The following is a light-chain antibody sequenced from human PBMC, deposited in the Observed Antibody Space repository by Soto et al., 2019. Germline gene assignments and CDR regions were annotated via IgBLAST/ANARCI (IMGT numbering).Light chain of an antibody. J-gene: IGLJ1*01. CDR1: SSNIGAGYD. Sequence: QSVLTQPPSVSGAPGQRVTISCTGSSSNIGAGYDVHWYQQLPGTAPKLLIYGSRNRPSGVPDRFSGSKSGTSASLAITGLQPDDEADYHCQSYDSSLTLRVFGTGTKLTVL. CDR2: GSR. CDR3: QSYDSSLTLRV. V-gene: IGLV1-40*01.